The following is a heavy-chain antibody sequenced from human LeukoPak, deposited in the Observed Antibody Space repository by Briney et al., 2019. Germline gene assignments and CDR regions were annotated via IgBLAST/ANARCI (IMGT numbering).Heavy chain of an antibody. Sequence: QPGGSLRLSCAASGFTFSSYGMHWVRQAPGKGLEWVAFIRYDGSNKYYADSVKGRFTISRDNSKNTLYLQMNSLRAEDTAVYYCAKGKPGYSSSWYFQHWGQGTLVTVSS. V-gene: IGHV3-30*02. CDR1: GFTFSSYG. CDR2: IRYDGSNK. CDR3: AKGKPGYSSSWYFQH. D-gene: IGHD6-13*01. J-gene: IGHJ1*01.